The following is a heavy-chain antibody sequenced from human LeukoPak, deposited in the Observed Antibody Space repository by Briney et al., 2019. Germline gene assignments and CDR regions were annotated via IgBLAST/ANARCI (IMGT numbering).Heavy chain of an antibody. CDR1: GFTFSDSY. V-gene: IGHV3-11*01. D-gene: IGHD3-3*01. CDR3: ARIVFWSGWYFDL. CDR2: ISASGSAI. Sequence: GGSLRLSCAASGFTFSDSYMSWLRQAPGKGLEWISYISASGSAIYYADSVKGRLTISRDNAENSLYLQMNSLRAEDTAVYYCARIVFWSGWYFDLWGRGTQVTVSS. J-gene: IGHJ2*01.